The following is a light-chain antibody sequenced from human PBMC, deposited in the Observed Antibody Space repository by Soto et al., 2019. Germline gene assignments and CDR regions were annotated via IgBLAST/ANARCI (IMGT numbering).Light chain of an antibody. CDR1: SGSVGAYKY. Sequence: QYALTQPPSASGSPGQSVTISCTGTSGSVGAYKYVSWYQQYPGKAPKLMIYEVTKRPSGVPDRFSGSKSGNTASLTVSGLQAEDEADYYCTSYVGNDIWVFGGGTKVTAL. CDR3: TSYVGNDIWV. V-gene: IGLV2-8*01. CDR2: EVT. J-gene: IGLJ3*02.